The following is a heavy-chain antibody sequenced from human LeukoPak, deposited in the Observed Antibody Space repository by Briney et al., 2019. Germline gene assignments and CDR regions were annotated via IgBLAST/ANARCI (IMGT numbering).Heavy chain of an antibody. CDR3: ARDSGGSTYGMDV. CDR1: GGSISGSY. V-gene: IGHV4-59*01. CDR2: FCYSGSTNFT. D-gene: IGHD2-15*01. J-gene: IGHJ6*02. Sequence: SETLSHTCTVSGGSISGSYWSWIRQPPGKGLEWIGYFCYSGSTNFTNYNPSLKSRVTISVDTSKNQFSPNLTSVAAADTAVYYCARDSGGSTYGMDVWGQGTTVTVSS.